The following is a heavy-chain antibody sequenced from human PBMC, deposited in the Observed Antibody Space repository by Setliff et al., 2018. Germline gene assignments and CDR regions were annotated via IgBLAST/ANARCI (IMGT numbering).Heavy chain of an antibody. J-gene: IGHJ4*02. Sequence: PSETMSLTCALSGYSISSGYNWGWIRQPPGKGLEWIASIYYRGSTSYNSSLKSRVSISVDTSKNQFSLNLNSVTAADTAVYYCATLTGERGVDDWRQGRLVTVSS. CDR1: GYSISSGYN. D-gene: IGHD7-27*01. V-gene: IGHV4-38-2*01. CDR3: ATLTGERGVDD. CDR2: IYYRGST.